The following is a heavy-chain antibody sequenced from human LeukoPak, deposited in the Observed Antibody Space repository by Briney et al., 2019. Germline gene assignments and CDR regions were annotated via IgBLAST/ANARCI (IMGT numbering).Heavy chain of an antibody. D-gene: IGHD2-2*01. CDR2: IYYSGST. V-gene: IGHV4-61*10. CDR1: GGSISSGSYY. Sequence: SETLSLTCTVSGGSISSGSYYWSWIRQPAGKRLEWIGYIYYSGSTNYNPSLKSRVTISVDTSKNQFSLKLSSVTAADTAVYYCARGGWDIVVVPAAQPRYYYYYMDVWGKGTTVTISS. J-gene: IGHJ6*03. CDR3: ARGGWDIVVVPAAQPRYYYYYMDV.